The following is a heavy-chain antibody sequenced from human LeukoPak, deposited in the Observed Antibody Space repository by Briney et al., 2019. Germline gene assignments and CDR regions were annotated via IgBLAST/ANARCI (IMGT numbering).Heavy chain of an antibody. CDR3: ARARAAMYFDY. CDR2: INPNSGGT. V-gene: IGHV1-2*02. D-gene: IGHD2-2*01. CDR1: GYTFTGYY. J-gene: IGHJ4*02. Sequence: VASVKVSCKASGYTFTGYYMHWVRQAPGQGLEWMGWINPNSGGTNYAQKFQGRVTMTRDTSISTAYMELTRLRSDDTAVYYCARARAAMYFDYWGQGTLVTVSS.